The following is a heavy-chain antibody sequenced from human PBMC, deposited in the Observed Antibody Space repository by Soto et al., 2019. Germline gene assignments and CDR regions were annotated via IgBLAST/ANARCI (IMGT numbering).Heavy chain of an antibody. J-gene: IGHJ5*02. CDR3: AGQWAAGYGAFVP. CDR1: GGSISNNRW. Sequence: QVKLQESGPGLEKPSGTLSLTCAVSGGSISNNRWWTWVRQAPGKGLEWIGEIHDRGSTNYNLSLKSRDTVSIDRSKNQFSLEMRAVTAAGTAVYYCAGQWAAGYGAFVPWGQGTLVTVSS. D-gene: IGHD3-9*01. V-gene: IGHV4-4*02. CDR2: IHDRGST.